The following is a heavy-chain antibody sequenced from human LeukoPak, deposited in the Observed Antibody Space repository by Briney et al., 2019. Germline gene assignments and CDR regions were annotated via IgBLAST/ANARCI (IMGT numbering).Heavy chain of an antibody. D-gene: IGHD6-13*01. J-gene: IGHJ5*02. CDR1: GGSISSSSYY. V-gene: IGHV4-39*01. Sequence: PSETLSLSCTVSGGSISSSSYYWGWIRQPPGKGLEWIGSIYYSASTYYNPSLKSRVTISVDTSKNQFSLKLSSVTAADTAVYYCARHLYSSSMYGWFDPWGQGTLVTVSS. CDR2: IYYSAST. CDR3: ARHLYSSSMYGWFDP.